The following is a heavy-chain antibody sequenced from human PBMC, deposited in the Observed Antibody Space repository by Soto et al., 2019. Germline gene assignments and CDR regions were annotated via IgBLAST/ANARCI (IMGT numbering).Heavy chain of an antibody. D-gene: IGHD3-3*01. J-gene: IGHJ5*02. CDR1: GGAISGYY. CDR3: ARGQRFSDWFDP. CDR2: IYSSGST. Sequence: SETLSLTCTVTGGAISGYYWTWIRQSDGEGLEWIGRIYSSGSTNYNPSLKSRVTISLDTSMNYFSLRLSSVTAADTAVYYCARGQRFSDWFDPWGQGTLVIVSS. V-gene: IGHV4-4*07.